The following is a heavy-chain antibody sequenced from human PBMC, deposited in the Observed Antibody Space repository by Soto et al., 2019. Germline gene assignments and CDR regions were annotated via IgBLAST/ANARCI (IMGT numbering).Heavy chain of an antibody. V-gene: IGHV4-30-4*01. CDR2: IYYSGST. J-gene: IGHJ5*02. CDR3: ARVPGGGLTMNWFDP. CDR1: GGSINSGDYY. D-gene: IGHD3-16*01. Sequence: PSETLSLTCTVSGGSINSGDYYWSWIRQPPGKGLEWIGFIYYSGSTYYNPSLKGRLTISPDTSKNQFSLRLTSVSAADTAVYYCARVPGGGLTMNWFDPWGRGTLVTVSS.